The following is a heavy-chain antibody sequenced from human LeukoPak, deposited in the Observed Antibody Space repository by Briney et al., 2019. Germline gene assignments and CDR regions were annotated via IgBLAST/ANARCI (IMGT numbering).Heavy chain of an antibody. CDR2: INHSGST. V-gene: IGHV4-34*01. CDR1: GGSFSGYY. CDR3: AKRKTYYDYVWGSYRYMDPFDY. J-gene: IGHJ4*02. D-gene: IGHD3-16*02. Sequence: PSETLSLTCAVYGGSFSGYYWSWIRQPPGKGLEWIGEINHSGSTNYNPSLKSRVTISVDTSKNQFSLKLSSVTAADTAVYCCAKRKTYYDYVWGSYRYMDPFDYWGQGTPVTVSS.